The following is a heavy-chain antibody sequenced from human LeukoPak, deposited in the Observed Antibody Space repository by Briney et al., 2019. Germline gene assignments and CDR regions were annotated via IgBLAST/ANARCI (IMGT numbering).Heavy chain of an antibody. V-gene: IGHV5-51*01. CDR2: IYPGDYDT. J-gene: IGHJ3*01. CDR3: AGHSFDTVDAFDV. D-gene: IGHD2-2*02. Sequence: AESLKISCEASGFNFNNDWVGWVRQMPGKSLEWMGIIYPGDYDTRDSPSFQGHVTRSVDKSISTAYLQWRSLRASDTAMYFCAGHSFDTVDAFDVWGQGTIVTVSA. CDR1: GFNFNNDW.